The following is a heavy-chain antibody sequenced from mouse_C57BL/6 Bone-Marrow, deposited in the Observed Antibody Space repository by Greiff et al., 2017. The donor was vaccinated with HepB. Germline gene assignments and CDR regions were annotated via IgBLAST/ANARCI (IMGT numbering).Heavy chain of an antibody. CDR1: GYSFTGYF. Sequence: EVQLQESGPELVKPGDSVKISCKASGYSFTGYFMNWVMQSHGKSLEWIGRINPYNGDTFYNQKFKGKATLTVDKSSSTAHMELRSLTSEDSAVYYCARDDGYPYYAMDYWCQGTSVAVSS. D-gene: IGHD2-3*01. CDR2: INPYNGDT. CDR3: ARDDGYPYYAMDY. V-gene: IGHV1-20*01. J-gene: IGHJ4*01.